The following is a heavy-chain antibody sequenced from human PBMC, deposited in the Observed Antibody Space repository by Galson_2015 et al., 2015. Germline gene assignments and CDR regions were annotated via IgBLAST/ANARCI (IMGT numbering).Heavy chain of an antibody. D-gene: IGHD6-13*01. CDR1: GYTFTGYY. J-gene: IGHJ6*02. Sequence: PVKVSCTASGYTFTGYYIHWARQAPGQGLEWMGRIHPNRGGTNYAQKFQGRVTMTRDTSISTAYMELSRLRSDDTAVYYCARHVGSSWYCGMDVWGQGTTVTVSS. CDR3: ARHVGSSWYCGMDV. V-gene: IGHV1-2*06. CDR2: IHPNRGGT.